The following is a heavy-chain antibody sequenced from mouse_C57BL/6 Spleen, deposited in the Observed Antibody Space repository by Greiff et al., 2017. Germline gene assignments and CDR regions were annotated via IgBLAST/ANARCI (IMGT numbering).Heavy chain of an antibody. CDR3: ARRYGSSNWYFDV. CDR2: IYPGSGNT. Sequence: QVQLQQSGPELVKPGASVKISCKASGYSFTSYYIHWVKQRPGQGLEWIGWIYPGSGNTKYNEKFKGKATLTADTSSSTAYMQLSSLTSEDSAVYYCARRYGSSNWYFDVWGTGTTVTVSS. D-gene: IGHD1-1*01. CDR1: GYSFTSYY. V-gene: IGHV1-66*01. J-gene: IGHJ1*03.